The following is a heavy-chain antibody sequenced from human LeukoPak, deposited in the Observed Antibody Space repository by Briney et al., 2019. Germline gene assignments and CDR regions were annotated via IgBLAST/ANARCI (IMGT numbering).Heavy chain of an antibody. CDR1: GFTFSSYG. J-gene: IGHJ4*02. Sequence: PGGSLRLSCAASGFTFSSYGMHWVRQAPGKGLEWVAVISYDGSNKYYADSVKGRFTISRDNSKNTLYLQMNSLRAEDTAVYYCARAGGGYSYGLNYYDSSGYDDYFDYWGQGTLVTVSS. CDR2: ISYDGSNK. D-gene: IGHD3-22*01. CDR3: ARAGGGYSYGLNYYDSSGYDDYFDY. V-gene: IGHV3-30*19.